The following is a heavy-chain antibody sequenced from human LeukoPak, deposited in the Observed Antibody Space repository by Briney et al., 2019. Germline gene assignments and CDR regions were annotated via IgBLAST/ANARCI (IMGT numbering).Heavy chain of an antibody. CDR1: GYTFTSYY. J-gene: IGHJ4*02. CDR3: VRLAKNPKGSDSSSFPLRNYFDY. V-gene: IGHV1-2*02. CDR2: INPNSGGT. D-gene: IGHD6-6*01. Sequence: GASVKVSCKASGYTFTSYYMHWVRQAPGQGLEWMGWINPNSGGTNYAQKFQGRVTMTRDTSISTAYMELSRLRSDDTAVYYCVRLAKNPKGSDSSSFPLRNYFDYWGQGTLVTVSS.